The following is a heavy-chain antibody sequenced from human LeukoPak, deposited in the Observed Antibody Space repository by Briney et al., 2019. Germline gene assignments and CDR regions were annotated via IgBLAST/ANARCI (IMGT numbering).Heavy chain of an antibody. D-gene: IGHD5/OR15-5a*01. V-gene: IGHV3-7*01. J-gene: IGHJ1*01. CDR2: IKQDGSEK. CDR1: GFTFSSYW. CDR3: ARVITVYNVYEEVAEYFQY. Sequence: GGSLRLSCAASGFTFSSYWMSWVRLAPGKGLEWVANIKQDGSEKYYVDSVRGRFSISRDNSKNSLCLQMNSLRADDTAVYYCARVITVYNVYEEVAEYFQYWGQGTLVTVSS.